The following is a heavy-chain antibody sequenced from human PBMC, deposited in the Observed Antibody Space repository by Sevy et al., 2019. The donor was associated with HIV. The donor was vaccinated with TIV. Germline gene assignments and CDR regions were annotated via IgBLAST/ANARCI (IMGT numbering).Heavy chain of an antibody. D-gene: IGHD3-22*01. Sequence: GPVKVSCKASGYTFTSFGISWVRQAPGQGLEWVGWISVYNGKINYAQNFQGRVTMTTDTSTRTAYMELKSLRSDDTAVYYCARRGAFDFDTSGFLSPWGQGTLVTVSP. CDR1: GYTFTSFG. J-gene: IGHJ5*02. V-gene: IGHV1-18*01. CDR2: ISVYNGKI. CDR3: ARRGAFDFDTSGFLSP.